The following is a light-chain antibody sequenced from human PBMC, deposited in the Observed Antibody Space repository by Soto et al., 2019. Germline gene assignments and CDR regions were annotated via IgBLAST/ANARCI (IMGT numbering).Light chain of an antibody. V-gene: IGKV3D-15*01. J-gene: IGKJ4*01. CDR2: GAS. CDR3: QQYSVWPLT. Sequence: EIVLTQSPATLSVSPGERAALSCRASQSVRNNLAWYQQKPGQPPRLLIFGASTRATGIPARFSGSGSEAEFALTISTLQSEDFAVYYCQQYSVWPLTFGGGTKVDIK. CDR1: QSVRNN.